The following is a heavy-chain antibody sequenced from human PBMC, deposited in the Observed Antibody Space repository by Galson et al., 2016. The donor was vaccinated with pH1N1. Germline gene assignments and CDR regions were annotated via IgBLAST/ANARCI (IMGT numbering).Heavy chain of an antibody. CDR1: GGTFSDSP. V-gene: IGHV1-69*13. CDR3: ATDWGTVTSWIVALDL. J-gene: IGHJ3*01. CDR2: IIPLFGTT. Sequence: SVKVSCKASGGTFSDSPISWVRQAPGQGLEWMGGIIPLFGTTNYAQKFRGRVTITADESTSTAYMELSSLRYEDTAVYYCATDWGTVTSWIVALDLWGRGTMVTVSS. D-gene: IGHD4-17*01.